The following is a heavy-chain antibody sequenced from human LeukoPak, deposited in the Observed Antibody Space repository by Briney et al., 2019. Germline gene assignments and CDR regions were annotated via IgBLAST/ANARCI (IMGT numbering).Heavy chain of an antibody. V-gene: IGHV3-23*01. D-gene: IGHD2-15*01. CDR2: ITGSGGST. CDR1: GFTFSTYV. Sequence: PGGSLRLSCAASGFTFSTYVVNWVRQAPGKGLEWVSTITGSGGSTYYADSVKGRFTISRDNSKNTLYLQMNSLRAEDTAVYYCARPHWIDIVVVVAADDAFDIWGQGTMVTVSS. CDR3: ARPHWIDIVVVVAADDAFDI. J-gene: IGHJ3*02.